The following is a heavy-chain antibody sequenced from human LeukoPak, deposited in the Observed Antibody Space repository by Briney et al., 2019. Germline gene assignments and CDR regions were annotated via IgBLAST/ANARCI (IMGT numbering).Heavy chain of an antibody. D-gene: IGHD1-26*01. Sequence: PSETLSLTCTVSGGSISSYYWSWIRQPPGKGLEWIGYIYYSGSTNYNPSLKSRVTISVDTSKNQFSLKLSSVTAADTAVYYCAREVGAPPDYWGQGTLVTVSS. CDR1: GGSISSYY. V-gene: IGHV4-59*12. CDR3: AREVGAPPDY. CDR2: IYYSGST. J-gene: IGHJ4*02.